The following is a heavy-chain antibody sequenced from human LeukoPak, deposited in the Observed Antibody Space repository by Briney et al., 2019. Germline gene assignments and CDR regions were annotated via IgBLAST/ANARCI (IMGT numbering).Heavy chain of an antibody. CDR3: ARETRSSWSSNFDY. CDR1: GGSISSYY. J-gene: IGHJ4*02. V-gene: IGHV4-59*01. Sequence: SETPSLTCTVSGGSISSYYWSWIRQPPGKGLEWIGYIYYSGSTNYNPSLKSRVTISVDTSKNQFSLKLSSVTAADTAVYYCARETRSSWSSNFDYWGQGTLVTVSS. D-gene: IGHD6-13*01. CDR2: IYYSGST.